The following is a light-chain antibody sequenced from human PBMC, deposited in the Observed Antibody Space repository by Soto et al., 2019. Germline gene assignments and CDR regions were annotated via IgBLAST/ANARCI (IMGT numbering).Light chain of an antibody. CDR2: DVT. Sequence: QPASVXXSXXQXXXXXXTGXXXXVGGYNSVSWYQQHPGKAPKLILYDVTDRPSGVFYRFSGSKSGNTASLTISGLQAADEADYFCSSFTSSMTNVFGSGTKVTVL. CDR1: XXXVGGYNS. V-gene: IGLV2-14*01. J-gene: IGLJ1*01. CDR3: SSFTSSMTNV.